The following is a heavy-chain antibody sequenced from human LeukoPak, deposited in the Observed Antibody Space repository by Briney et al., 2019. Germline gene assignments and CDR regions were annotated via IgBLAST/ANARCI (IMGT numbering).Heavy chain of an antibody. Sequence: SETLSPTCTVSGGSISSSSYYWGWIRQPPGKGLEWIGSIYYSGSTYYNPSLKSRVTISVDTSKNQFSLKLSSVTAADTAVYYCARPLYYYDSSGLAGGAFDIWGQGTMVTVSS. CDR2: IYYSGST. CDR3: ARPLYYYDSSGLAGGAFDI. V-gene: IGHV4-39*01. J-gene: IGHJ3*02. CDR1: GGSISSSSYY. D-gene: IGHD3-22*01.